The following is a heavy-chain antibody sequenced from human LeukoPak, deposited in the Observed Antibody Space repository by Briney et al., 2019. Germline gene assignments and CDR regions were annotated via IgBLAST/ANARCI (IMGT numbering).Heavy chain of an antibody. CDR1: GFTFSSYA. D-gene: IGHD5-18*01. CDR3: ARDPSLMQWHTAMVKGPFDY. J-gene: IGHJ4*02. CDR2: ISYDGSNK. V-gene: IGHV3-30-3*01. Sequence: GGSLRLSCAASGFTFSSYAMHWVRQAPGKGLEWVAVISYDGSNKYYADSVKGRFTISRDNSKNTLYLQMNSLRAKDTAVYYCARDPSLMQWHTAMVKGPFDYWGQGTLVTVSS.